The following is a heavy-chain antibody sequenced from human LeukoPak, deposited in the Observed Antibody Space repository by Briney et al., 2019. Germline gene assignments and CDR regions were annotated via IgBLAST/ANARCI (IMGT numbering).Heavy chain of an antibody. CDR3: ARDSDSSGWYRLPSDY. V-gene: IGHV1-2*02. Sequence: GASVKVSCNASGYTFTSYDINWLGQATGQGVEGMGWINPNSGGTNYAKKFQGRVTMTRDTSISTAYMELSRLRSDETAVYYCARDSDSSGWYRLPSDYWGQGTLVTVSS. J-gene: IGHJ4*02. CDR2: INPNSGGT. D-gene: IGHD6-19*01. CDR1: GYTFTSYD.